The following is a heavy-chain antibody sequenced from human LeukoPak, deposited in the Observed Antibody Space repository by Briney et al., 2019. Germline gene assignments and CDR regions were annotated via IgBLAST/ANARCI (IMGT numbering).Heavy chain of an antibody. CDR3: ANAKAAAVSGEFDY. J-gene: IGHJ4*02. Sequence: ASVKVSCKVSGYTLTELSMHWVRQAPGKGLEWMGGSDPEDGETIYAQKFQGRVTMTEDTSTDTAYMELSSLRSEDTAVYYCANAKAAAVSGEFDYWGQGTLVTVSS. V-gene: IGHV1-24*01. CDR1: GYTLTELS. CDR2: SDPEDGET. D-gene: IGHD6-13*01.